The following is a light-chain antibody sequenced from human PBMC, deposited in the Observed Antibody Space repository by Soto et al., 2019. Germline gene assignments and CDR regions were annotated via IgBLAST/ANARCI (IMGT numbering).Light chain of an antibody. V-gene: IGKV3-20*01. J-gene: IGKJ4*01. CDR3: QQYDTSPLT. CDR2: AAS. Sequence: EIVLTQSPGTLSLSPGETATLSCRASQSVTSTYLAWYQQKPGQAPRLLIYAASSRATGIPDRFSGSGSGKDFPLSIRRLEPEDFAVYYCQQYDTSPLTFGGGTKVEIK. CDR1: QSVTSTY.